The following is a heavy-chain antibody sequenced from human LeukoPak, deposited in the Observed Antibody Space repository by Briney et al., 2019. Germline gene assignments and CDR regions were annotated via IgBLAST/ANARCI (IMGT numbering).Heavy chain of an antibody. CDR3: ASRDDSYGNRYYYYGMDV. CDR2: IYSGGST. Sequence: GGSLRLSCAASGFTVSSNYMSWVRQAPGKGLEWVSVIYSGGSTYYADSVKGRFTISRDNSKNTLYLQMNSLRAEDTAVYYCASRDDSYGNRYYYYGMDVWGQGTTVTVSS. CDR1: GFTVSSNY. D-gene: IGHD5-18*01. V-gene: IGHV3-53*01. J-gene: IGHJ6*02.